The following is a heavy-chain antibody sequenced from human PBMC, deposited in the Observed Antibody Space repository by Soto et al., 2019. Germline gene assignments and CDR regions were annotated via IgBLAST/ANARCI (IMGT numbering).Heavy chain of an antibody. J-gene: IGHJ3*02. CDR3: ALPSDILTGYQDAFDI. Sequence: SVKVSCKASGGTFGSQGIAWVRQAPGQGLEWMGGFIAMLGTPTYAKKVQGRATMTRNTSISTAYMELSSLRSEDTAVYYCALPSDILTGYQDAFDIWGQGTMVTVSS. CDR1: GGTFGSQG. D-gene: IGHD3-9*01. CDR2: FIAMLGTP. V-gene: IGHV1-69*10.